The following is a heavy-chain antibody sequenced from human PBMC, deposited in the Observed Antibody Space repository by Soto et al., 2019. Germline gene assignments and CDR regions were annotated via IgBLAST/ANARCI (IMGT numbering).Heavy chain of an antibody. D-gene: IGHD3-10*01. CDR3: ARGMGITMVRGIINEPPHY. Sequence: QVQLVQSGAEVKKPGASVKVSCKASGFTFTDYYMHWVRQAPGQGLEWMGWINPNSGGTNYAQKFQGGVTMTRETSISTAYMELGRLRSDDTAVYYCARGMGITMVRGIINEPPHYWGQGTLVTVSS. J-gene: IGHJ4*02. V-gene: IGHV1-2*02. CDR1: GFTFTDYY. CDR2: INPNSGGT.